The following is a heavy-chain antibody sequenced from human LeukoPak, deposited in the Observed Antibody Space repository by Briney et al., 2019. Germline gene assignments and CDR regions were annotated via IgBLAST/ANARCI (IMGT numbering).Heavy chain of an antibody. J-gene: IGHJ4*02. CDR3: AETGPTDF. CDR1: GFTLSTYG. Sequence: GGSLRLSCAASGFTLSTYGMHWVRQAPGKGLEWEAAISYDGTNKHYAGSVKGRFTISRDNSKNMLCLQMNSLRAEDTALYYCAETGPTDFWGQGTLVTVSS. CDR2: ISYDGTNK. D-gene: IGHD3-9*01. V-gene: IGHV3-30*03.